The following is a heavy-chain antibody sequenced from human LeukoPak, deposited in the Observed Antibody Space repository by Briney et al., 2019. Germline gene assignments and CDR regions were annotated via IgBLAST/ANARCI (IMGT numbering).Heavy chain of an antibody. V-gene: IGHV3-30*18. J-gene: IGHJ4*02. D-gene: IGHD3-22*01. CDR3: AKAYYDSSGIDY. CDR2: ISYDGSNK. CDR1: GFTFSSYG. Sequence: GGSLRLSCAASGFTFSSYGMHWVRQAPGKGLEWVPVISYDGSNKYYADSVKGRFTISRDNSKNTLYLQMNSLRAEDTAVYYCAKAYYDSSGIDYWGQGTLVTVSS.